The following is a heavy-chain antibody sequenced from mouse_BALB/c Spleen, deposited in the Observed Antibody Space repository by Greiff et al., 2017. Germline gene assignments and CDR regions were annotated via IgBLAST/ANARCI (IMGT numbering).Heavy chain of an antibody. CDR1: GYTFTSYW. Sequence: QVQLQQSGAELARPGASVKLSCKASGYTFTSYWMQWVKQRPGQGLEWIGAIYPGDGDTRYTQKFKGKATLTADKSSSTAYMQLSSLASEDSAVYYCARGVAYWGQGTTLTVSS. D-gene: IGHD1-1*02. J-gene: IGHJ2*01. V-gene: IGHV1-87*01. CDR3: ARGVAY. CDR2: IYPGDGDT.